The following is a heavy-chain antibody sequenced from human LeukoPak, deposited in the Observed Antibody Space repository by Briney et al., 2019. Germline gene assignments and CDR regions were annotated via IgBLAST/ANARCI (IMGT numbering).Heavy chain of an antibody. Sequence: PSETLSLTCTVSGGSISSSSTYYWTWIRQPPGKGLEWIGSIHYSGSTYYNPSLKSRVTISVDTSKNQFSLKLSSVTAADTAMYYCANLLMTTVTVEWGQGTLVTVSS. CDR3: ANLLMTTVTVE. D-gene: IGHD4-4*01. CDR2: IHYSGST. J-gene: IGHJ4*02. CDR1: GGSISSSSTYY. V-gene: IGHV4-39*01.